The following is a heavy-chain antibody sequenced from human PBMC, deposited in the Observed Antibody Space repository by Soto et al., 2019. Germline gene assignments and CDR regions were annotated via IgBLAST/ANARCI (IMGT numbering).Heavy chain of an antibody. V-gene: IGHV4-30-2*01. Sequence: QLQLQESGSGLVKPSQTLSLTCAVSGGSISSGGYSWSWIRQPPGKGLEWIGCTYHSGSTYYNPSLKSRVTISVDRSKNQFSLKLSSVTAADTAVYYCARAHYGDYGYGMDVWGQGTTVTVSS. CDR2: TYHSGST. CDR1: GGSISSGGYS. D-gene: IGHD4-17*01. CDR3: ARAHYGDYGYGMDV. J-gene: IGHJ6*02.